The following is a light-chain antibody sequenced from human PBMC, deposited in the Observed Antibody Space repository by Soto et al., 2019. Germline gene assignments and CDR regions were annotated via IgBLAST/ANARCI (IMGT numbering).Light chain of an antibody. CDR2: DAS. CDR3: QQRSNWPPIT. Sequence: VVTKSAATLSLSPGERATLSCRASQSVSRYVASYQQKPGQAPRLLIYDASNRATGIPARFSGSGSWTDFTLTISSLEPEDFAVYYCQQRSNWPPITFGQGTRLEI. CDR1: QSVSRY. V-gene: IGKV3-11*01. J-gene: IGKJ5*01.